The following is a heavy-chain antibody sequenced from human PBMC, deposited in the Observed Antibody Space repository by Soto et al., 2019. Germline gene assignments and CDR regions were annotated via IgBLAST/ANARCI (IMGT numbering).Heavy chain of an antibody. Sequence: QVQLVQSGAEVKKPGASVRVSCKASGYTFADYYMHWVRQAHGQGLEWMGCINPNSGGTNYPQKFQRRVTMTRDTSISTAYMELGRLKSDDTAVYYCASGSSSDYWGQGTLVTVSS. CDR3: ASGSSSDY. V-gene: IGHV1-2*02. D-gene: IGHD1-26*01. CDR2: INPNSGGT. J-gene: IGHJ4*02. CDR1: GYTFADYY.